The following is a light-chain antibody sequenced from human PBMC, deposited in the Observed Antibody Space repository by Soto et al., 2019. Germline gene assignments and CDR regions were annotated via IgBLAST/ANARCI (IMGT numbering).Light chain of an antibody. CDR2: AAS. CDR3: QQSYSTPWT. Sequence: MTQSPATLSVSPGERATLSCRASQSVSSNLAWYQQKPGKAPKLLIYAASSLQSGIPSRFSGSGSETDFTLTISSLQPEDFATYYCQQSYSTPWTFGQGTKVELK. V-gene: IGKV1-39*01. CDR1: QSVSSN. J-gene: IGKJ1*01.